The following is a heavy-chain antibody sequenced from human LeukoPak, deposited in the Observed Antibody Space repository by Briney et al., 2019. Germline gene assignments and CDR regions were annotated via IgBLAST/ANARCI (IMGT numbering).Heavy chain of an antibody. CDR3: AKGRYGSGSYYRSGYMDV. CDR2: ISGSGGST. CDR1: GFTFSSYA. J-gene: IGHJ6*03. D-gene: IGHD3-10*01. V-gene: IGHV3-23*01. Sequence: GGSLRLSCAASGFTFSSYAMHWVRQAPGKGLEWVSAISGSGGSTYYADSVKGRFTISRDNSKNTLYLQMNSLRAEDTAVYYCAKGRYGSGSYYRSGYMDVWGKGTTVTISS.